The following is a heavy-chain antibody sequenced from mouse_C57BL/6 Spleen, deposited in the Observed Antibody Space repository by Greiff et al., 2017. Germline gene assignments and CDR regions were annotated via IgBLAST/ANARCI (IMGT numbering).Heavy chain of an antibody. CDR3: ARGDYYGGAWFAY. V-gene: IGHV1-64*01. CDR2: IHPNSGST. CDR1: GYTFTSYW. Sequence: VQLQQPGAELVKPGASVKLSCKASGYTFTSYWMHWVKQRPGQGLEWLGMIHPNSGSTNYNEKFKSKATLTVDKSSSTAYMQRSSLTSEDAAVYYCARGDYYGGAWFAYWGQGTLVTVSA. J-gene: IGHJ3*01. D-gene: IGHD1-2*01.